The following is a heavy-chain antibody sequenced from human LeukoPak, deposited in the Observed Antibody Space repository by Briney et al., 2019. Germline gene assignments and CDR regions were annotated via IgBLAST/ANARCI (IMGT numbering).Heavy chain of an antibody. Sequence: GGSLRLSCAASGFTFSSHWMGWVRQAPGKGLEWVANIKQDGSEKYYVDSVKGRFTISRDNAKNSLYLQMNSLRAEDTAVYYCARGLRYCSSTSCKYWYFDLWGRGTLVTVSS. J-gene: IGHJ2*01. CDR3: ARGLRYCSSTSCKYWYFDL. V-gene: IGHV3-7*05. CDR2: IKQDGSEK. CDR1: GFTFSSHW. D-gene: IGHD2-2*01.